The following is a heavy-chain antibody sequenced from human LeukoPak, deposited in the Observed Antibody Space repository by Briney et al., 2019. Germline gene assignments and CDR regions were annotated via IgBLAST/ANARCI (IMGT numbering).Heavy chain of an antibody. CDR1: GYTFTSYG. CDR3: ARDSSGYD. D-gene: IGHD3-22*01. J-gene: IGHJ4*02. V-gene: IGHV1-18*01. CDR2: ISAYNGNT. Sequence: ASVKVSCKASGYTFTSYGISWVRQAPGQGLEWMGWISAYNGNTNYAQKFQGRVTMTRNTSISTAYMELSSLISEDTAVYYCARDSSGYDWGQGTLVTVSS.